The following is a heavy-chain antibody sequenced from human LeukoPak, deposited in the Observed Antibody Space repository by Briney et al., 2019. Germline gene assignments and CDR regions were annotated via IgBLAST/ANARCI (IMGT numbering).Heavy chain of an antibody. D-gene: IGHD2-21*02. J-gene: IGHJ5*02. Sequence: GGSLRLSCAASGFTFSSYSMNWVRQAPGRGLEWVSSISSSSSYIYYTDSVKGRFTISRDNAKNSLYLQMNSLRVEDTAVYYCARVTRSPFGWFDPWGQGTLVTVSS. CDR3: ARVTRSPFGWFDP. CDR2: ISSSSSYI. V-gene: IGHV3-21*01. CDR1: GFTFSSYS.